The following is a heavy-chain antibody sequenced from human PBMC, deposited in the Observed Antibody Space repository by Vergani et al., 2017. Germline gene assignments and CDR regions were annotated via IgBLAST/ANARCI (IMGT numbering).Heavy chain of an antibody. Sequence: EVQLVESGGGLVQPGGSLRLSCAASGFTFSSYSMNWVRQAPGKGLEWVSYISSSSSTIYYADSVKGRFTISRDNAKNSLYLQMNSLRDEDTAVYYCAGVGSYGLFWRDYYYGMDVWGQGTTVTVSS. CDR2: ISSSSSTI. CDR3: AGVGSYGLFWRDYYYGMDV. D-gene: IGHD5-18*01. CDR1: GFTFSSYS. V-gene: IGHV3-48*02. J-gene: IGHJ6*02.